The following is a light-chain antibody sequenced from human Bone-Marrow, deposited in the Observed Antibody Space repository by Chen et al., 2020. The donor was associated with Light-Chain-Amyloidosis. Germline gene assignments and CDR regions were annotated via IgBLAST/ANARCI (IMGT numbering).Light chain of an antibody. CDR3: SSFTSSSSYV. CDR1: SGDVGTYNY. Sequence: QSALTQPASVPGSPDHSTPISCPGTSGDVGTYNYVSWYQQHPGKAPKVMIYAVSNRPSGVSNRFSGSKSGNTASLTIYGLQAEDEADYYCSSFTSSSSYVFGPGTKVTVL. V-gene: IGLV2-14*01. CDR2: AVS. J-gene: IGLJ1*01.